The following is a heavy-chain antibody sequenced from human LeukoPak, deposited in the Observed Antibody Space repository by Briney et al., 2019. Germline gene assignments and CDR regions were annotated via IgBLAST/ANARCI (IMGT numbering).Heavy chain of an antibody. CDR1: GGTFRSCA. J-gene: IGHJ3*02. CDR3: ARDEGSDDAFDI. CDR2: IIPIFGTA. Sequence: SVKVSCKASGGTFRSCAINWVRQAPGQGLEWMGRIIPIFGTANYAQKFQGRVTITTDESTSTAYMELSSLRSEDTAVYYYARDEGSDDAFDIWGQGTMVTVSS. V-gene: IGHV1-69*05.